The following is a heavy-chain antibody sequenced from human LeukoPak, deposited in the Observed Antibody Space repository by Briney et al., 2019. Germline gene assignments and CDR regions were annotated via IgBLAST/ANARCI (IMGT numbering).Heavy chain of an antibody. D-gene: IGHD3-22*01. CDR2: ISSDGTTI. V-gene: IGHV3-48*03. CDR3: ARDRGVYYDTSGMAGD. J-gene: IGHJ4*02. CDR1: GFTVSSYE. Sequence: GGSLRLSCAASGFTVSSYEFYWVRQAPGKGLEWVSYISSDGTTIKYADSVKGRFTISRDDAKRSLYLQMNGLRADDTAVYYCARDRGVYYDTSGMAGDWGQGTLVTVSS.